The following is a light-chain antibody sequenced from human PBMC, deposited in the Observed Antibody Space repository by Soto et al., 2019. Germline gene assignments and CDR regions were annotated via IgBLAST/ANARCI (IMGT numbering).Light chain of an antibody. V-gene: IGLV2-14*01. Sequence: QSVLTQPASVSGSPGQSITISCTGTSSDVGAYNYVSWYRQHPGKVPKLMIYEVSNRPSGVSSRFSGSKSGNTASLTISGLQAEDEAEYYCSSYTRSSTLVFGGGTKLTVL. J-gene: IGLJ2*01. CDR3: SSYTRSSTLV. CDR1: SSDVGAYNY. CDR2: EVS.